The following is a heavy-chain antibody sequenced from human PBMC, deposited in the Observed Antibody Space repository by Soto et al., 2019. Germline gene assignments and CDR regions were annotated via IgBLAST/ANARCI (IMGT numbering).Heavy chain of an antibody. J-gene: IGHJ6*02. CDR1: GYTFTSYD. D-gene: IGHD3-22*01. CDR3: ARGGGSSGYYYYYYGMDV. CDR2: MNPNSGNT. V-gene: IGHV1-8*01. Sequence: ASVKVSCKASGYTFTSYDINWVRQATGRGLEWMGWMNPNSGNTGYAQKFQGRVTMTRNTSISTAYMELSSLRSEDTAVYYCARGGGSSGYYYYYYGMDVWGQGTTVTVSS.